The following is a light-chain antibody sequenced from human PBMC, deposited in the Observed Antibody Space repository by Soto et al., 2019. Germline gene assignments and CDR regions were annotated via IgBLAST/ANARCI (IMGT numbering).Light chain of an antibody. CDR1: QGINSF. CDR3: QQLERYPST. J-gene: IGKJ4*02. V-gene: IGKV1-9*01. CDR2: AAS. Sequence: IQLTQSPSSLSASVGDRVTITCRASQGINSFLAWYQQKPGKAPKLLIYAASTLQSGVPSRFSDSGSGTDFNLTIISLQHEDFATYYCQQLERYPSTFRGGTKVEIK.